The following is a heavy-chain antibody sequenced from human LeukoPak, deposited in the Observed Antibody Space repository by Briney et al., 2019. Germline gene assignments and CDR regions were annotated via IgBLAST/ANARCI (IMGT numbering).Heavy chain of an antibody. CDR2: ISAYNGDT. CDR3: ARDPKNRFTGMDV. CDR1: GYTFITYG. D-gene: IGHD1-14*01. Sequence: ASVKVSCKASGYTFITYGIGWVRQAPGQGLEWMGWISAYNGDTNYAQKFQGRVTMTTDTSTSTVYMELRSLRSDDTAVYYCARDPKNRFTGMDVWGQGTTVTVSS. V-gene: IGHV1-18*01. J-gene: IGHJ6*02.